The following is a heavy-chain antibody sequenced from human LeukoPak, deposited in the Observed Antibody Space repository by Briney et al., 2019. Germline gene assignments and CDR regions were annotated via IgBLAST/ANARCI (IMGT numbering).Heavy chain of an antibody. Sequence: GGSLRLSCAASGFTFSSYWMSWVRQAPGKGLEWVANIKQDESGKYYVDSVKGRFTISRDNAKNSLYLQMNSLRAEDTAVYYCARAPRALPFDYWGQGTLVTVSS. CDR3: ARAPRALPFDY. V-gene: IGHV3-7*01. CDR2: IKQDESGK. CDR1: GFTFSSYW. J-gene: IGHJ4*02.